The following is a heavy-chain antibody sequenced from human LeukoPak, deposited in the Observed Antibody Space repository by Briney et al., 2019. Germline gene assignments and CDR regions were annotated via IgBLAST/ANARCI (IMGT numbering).Heavy chain of an antibody. V-gene: IGHV3-48*01. CDR1: GFTFSSYS. J-gene: IGHJ3*02. Sequence: GGSLRLSCAASGFTFSSYSMNWVRQAPGKGLEWVSYISSSSSTIYYADSVKGRFTISRDNAKNSLYLQMNSLRAEDTAVYYCARDPGFLEWLSPVGAFDIWGQGTMVTVSS. CDR3: ARDPGFLEWLSPVGAFDI. CDR2: ISSSSSTI. D-gene: IGHD3-3*01.